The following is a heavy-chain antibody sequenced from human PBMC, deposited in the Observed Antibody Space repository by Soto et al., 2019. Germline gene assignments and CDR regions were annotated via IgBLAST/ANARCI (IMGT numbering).Heavy chain of an antibody. V-gene: IGHV3-74*01. CDR1: GFTFSSYW. Sequence: EVQLVESGGGLVQPGGSLRLSCAASGFTFSSYWMHWVRQAPGKGLVWVSRINSDGSSTSYADSVKGRFTISRDHXXHTLYQQMNRLRDGDTTVYYGARDREGLDHSWFAPWGQGTMVTVSS. J-gene: IGHJ5*02. CDR3: ARDREGLDHSWFAP. D-gene: IGHD1-1*01. CDR2: INSDGSST.